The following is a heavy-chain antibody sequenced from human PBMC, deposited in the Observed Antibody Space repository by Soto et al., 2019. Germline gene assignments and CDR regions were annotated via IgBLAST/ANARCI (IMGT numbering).Heavy chain of an antibody. CDR3: ARHTSDRYGPDY. J-gene: IGHJ4*02. CDR2: IYPGDSTV. V-gene: IGHV5-51*01. D-gene: IGHD5-18*01. Sequence: RGESLKISCQGSGYSFISYWIGWVRQMPGKGLELMGVIYPGDSTVRYSPSFQGQVTISVDKSISTAYLQWSSLKPSDTAMYYCARHTSDRYGPDYWGQGTLVTVS. CDR1: GYSFISYW.